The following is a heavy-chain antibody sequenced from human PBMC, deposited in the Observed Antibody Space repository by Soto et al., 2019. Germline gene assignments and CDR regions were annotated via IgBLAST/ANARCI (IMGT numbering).Heavy chain of an antibody. D-gene: IGHD6-19*01. J-gene: IGHJ6*02. CDR3: ARYAGAVASLLDGIDV. CDR2: IIPILGIA. V-gene: IGHV1-69*02. Sequence: QVQLVQSGAEVKKPGSSVKVSCKASGGTFSSYTISWVRQAPGQGLEWMGRIIPILGIANYAQKFQGRVTITSYKSTSTDYMELSSLRSEYTAVYYCARYAGAVASLLDGIDVWGQGTTVTVSS. CDR1: GGTFSSYT.